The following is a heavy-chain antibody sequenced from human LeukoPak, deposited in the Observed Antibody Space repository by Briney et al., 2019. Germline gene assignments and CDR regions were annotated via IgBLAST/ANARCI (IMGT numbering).Heavy chain of an antibody. CDR1: GFTFSSYA. D-gene: IGHD3-9*01. CDR3: AKDSRLLRYFDWANFDY. V-gene: IGHV3-23*01. CDR2: ISGSGGST. Sequence: PGGSLRLSCTASGFTFSSYAMSWVRQAPGRGLEWVSAISGSGGSTYYADSVKGRFTISRDNSKNTLYLQMNSLRAEDTAVYYCAKDSRLLRYFDWANFDYWGQGTLVTVSS. J-gene: IGHJ4*02.